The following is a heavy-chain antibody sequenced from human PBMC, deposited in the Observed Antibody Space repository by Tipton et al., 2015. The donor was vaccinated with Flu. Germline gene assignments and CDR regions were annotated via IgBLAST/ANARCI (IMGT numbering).Heavy chain of an antibody. Sequence: TLSLTCTVSGGSISSYYWSRIRQPAGKGLEWIGRIYTSGSTNYNPSLKSRVTMSVDTSKNQFSLKLSSVTAADTAVYYCARDRDYGDYVDAFDIWGQGTMVTVSS. V-gene: IGHV4-4*07. CDR2: IYTSGST. J-gene: IGHJ3*02. CDR3: ARDRDYGDYVDAFDI. CDR1: GGSISSYY. D-gene: IGHD4-17*01.